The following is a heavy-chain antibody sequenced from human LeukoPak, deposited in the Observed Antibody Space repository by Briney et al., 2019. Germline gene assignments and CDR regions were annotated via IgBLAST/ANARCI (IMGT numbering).Heavy chain of an antibody. J-gene: IGHJ3*02. CDR1: GRSISSSSYY. CDR3: AKTFYPSYMVRGARDAFDI. V-gene: IGHV4-39*01. Sequence: PSETLSLTCTGSGRSISSSSYYWASIRQPPGKVLERIWSIYYSGSTYYNPALQSQLTICVDTSNTLFSLKLSSITAADTSGYYCAKTFYPSYMVRGARDAFDIWGQGTMVTVSS. CDR2: IYYSGST. D-gene: IGHD3-10*01.